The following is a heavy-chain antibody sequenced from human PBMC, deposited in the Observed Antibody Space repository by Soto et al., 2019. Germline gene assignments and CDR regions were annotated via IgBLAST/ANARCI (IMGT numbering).Heavy chain of an antibody. CDR2: INHSGST. CDR1: GGSFSGYY. Sequence: SETLSLTCAVYGGSFSGYYWSWIRQPPGKGLEWIGEINHSGSTNYNPSLKSRVTISVDTSKNQFSLKLSSVTAADTAVYYCARSGGYYGSGSYMDVWGKGTTVTVSS. D-gene: IGHD3-10*01. J-gene: IGHJ6*04. V-gene: IGHV4-34*01. CDR3: ARSGGYYGSGSYMDV.